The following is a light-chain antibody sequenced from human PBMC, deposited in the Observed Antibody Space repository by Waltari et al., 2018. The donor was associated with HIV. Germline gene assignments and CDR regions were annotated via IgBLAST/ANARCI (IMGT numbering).Light chain of an antibody. CDR3: SSYSRGALL. CDR1: TNDIGSYKY. CDR2: EVS. J-gene: IGLJ2*01. Sequence: QSVLTQPASVSGSPGQSLTLSCTGTTNDIGSYKYVSWYQQSPDNPPKLIIYEVSNRPSGISSRFSGSKSGNTASLTISGLQADDEAYYHCSSYSRGALLFGGGTKVTVL. V-gene: IGLV2-14*01.